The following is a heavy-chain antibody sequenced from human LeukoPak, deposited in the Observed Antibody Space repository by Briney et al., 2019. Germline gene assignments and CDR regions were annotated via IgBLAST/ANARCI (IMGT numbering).Heavy chain of an antibody. V-gene: IGHV4-31*03. D-gene: IGHD6-13*01. CDR2: IYYSGST. Sequence: SETLSLTCTVSGGSISSGGYYWSWIRQHPGKGLEWIGYIYYSGSTYYNPSLKSRVTISVDTSKNQFSLKLSSVTAADTAVYYCARGFGCSWPDGYWGQGTLVTVSS. CDR3: ARGFGCSWPDGY. J-gene: IGHJ4*02. CDR1: GGSISSGGYY.